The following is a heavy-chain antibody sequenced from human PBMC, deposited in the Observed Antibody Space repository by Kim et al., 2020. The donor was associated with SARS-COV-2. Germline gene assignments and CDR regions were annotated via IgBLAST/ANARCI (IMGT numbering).Heavy chain of an antibody. CDR3: ARTYGSGSYGTFYYYGMDV. D-gene: IGHD3-10*01. Sequence: KCRFTISRDNSKNPLYLQMNSLRAEDTAVYYCARTYGSGSYGTFYYYGMDVWGQGTTVTVSS. J-gene: IGHJ6*02. V-gene: IGHV3-30*07.